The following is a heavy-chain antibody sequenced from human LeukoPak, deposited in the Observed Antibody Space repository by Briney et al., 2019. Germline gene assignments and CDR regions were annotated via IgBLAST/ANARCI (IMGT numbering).Heavy chain of an antibody. D-gene: IGHD4-23*01. CDR3: ARPGGNVKAFDI. Sequence: GGSLRLSCAASGFTFSSYGMHWVRQAPGKGLEWVAVIWYDGSNKYYADSVKGRFTISRDNSKNTLYLQMNSLRAEDTAVYYCARPGGNVKAFDIWGQGTMVTVSS. J-gene: IGHJ3*02. CDR2: IWYDGSNK. CDR1: GFTFSSYG. V-gene: IGHV3-33*08.